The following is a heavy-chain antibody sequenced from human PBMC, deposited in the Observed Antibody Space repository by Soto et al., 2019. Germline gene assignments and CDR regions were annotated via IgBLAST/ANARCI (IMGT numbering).Heavy chain of an antibody. Sequence: EVQLLESGGGLVQPGGSLRLSCAASGFTFKNYAMSWVRQAPGKGLEWVSVISGSGGTTHYTDSVKGRFTISRDNSKNTVYLQMNSLSAEDTAVYYCATRRDRSGGGAFDHWGQGTLATVSS. V-gene: IGHV3-23*01. D-gene: IGHD3-22*01. CDR1: GFTFKNYA. J-gene: IGHJ4*02. CDR3: ATRRDRSGGGAFDH. CDR2: ISGSGGTT.